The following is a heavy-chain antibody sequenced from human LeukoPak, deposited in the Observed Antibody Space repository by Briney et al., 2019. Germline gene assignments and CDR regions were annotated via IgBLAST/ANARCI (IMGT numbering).Heavy chain of an antibody. CDR2: ISYDGSNK. D-gene: IGHD3-9*01. CDR1: GFTFSSYA. Sequence: HSGGSLRLSCAASGFTFSSYAMHWVRQAPGKGLEWVAVISYDGSNKYYADSVKGRFTISRDNSKNTLYLQMNSLRAEDTAVYYCARDSRPSYDILTGYYPLWGQGTLVTVSS. J-gene: IGHJ4*02. CDR3: ARDSRPSYDILTGYYPL. V-gene: IGHV3-30-3*01.